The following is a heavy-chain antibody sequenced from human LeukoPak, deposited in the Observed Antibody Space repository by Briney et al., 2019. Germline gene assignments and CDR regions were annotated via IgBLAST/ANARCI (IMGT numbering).Heavy chain of an antibody. V-gene: IGHV4-59*01. J-gene: IGHJ4*02. CDR2: IYYSGSA. CDR1: GGSISSYY. Sequence: SETLSLTCTVSGGSISSYYWSWIRQPPGKGLAWSGYIYYSGSANYNPSLKSRVTISVDTSKNQFSLKLSSVTAADTAVYYCASGTTSYDYVWGSYRYTPNYFDYWGQGTLVTVSS. D-gene: IGHD3-16*02. CDR3: ASGTTSYDYVWGSYRYTPNYFDY.